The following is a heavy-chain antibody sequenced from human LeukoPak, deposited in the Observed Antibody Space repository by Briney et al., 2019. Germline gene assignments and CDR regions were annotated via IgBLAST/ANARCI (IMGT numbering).Heavy chain of an antibody. J-gene: IGHJ5*02. CDR3: ARDGTSIVARGGT. CDR1: GYTFTGYY. CDR2: INPNSGGK. V-gene: IGHV1-2*02. D-gene: IGHD6-6*01. Sequence: ASVKVSCKASGYTFTGYYMHWVRQAPGQGLEWMGWINPNSGGKNYAQKFQGRFTMTRDTSISTAYMEMSRLRSEDTAVYYCARDGTSIVARGGTWGQGTLVTVSS.